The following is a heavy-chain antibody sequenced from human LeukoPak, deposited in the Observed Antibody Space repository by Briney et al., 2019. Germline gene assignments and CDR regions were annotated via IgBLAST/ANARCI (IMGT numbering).Heavy chain of an antibody. CDR3: TRGYTDMVFDY. D-gene: IGHD5-18*01. V-gene: IGHV4-61*01. CDR1: GGSVSSNTYY. Sequence: SGTLSLTCTVSGGSVSSNTYYWSWIRQPPGKGLEWIGYVYDSVSTNYNPSLKSRVTISVDTSKNQFSLKLSSVTAADTAVYYCTRGYTDMVFDYWGQGTLVTVSS. J-gene: IGHJ4*02. CDR2: VYDSVST.